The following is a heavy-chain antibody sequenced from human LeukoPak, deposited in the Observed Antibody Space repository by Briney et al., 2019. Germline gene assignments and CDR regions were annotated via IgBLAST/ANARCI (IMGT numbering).Heavy chain of an antibody. D-gene: IGHD3-10*01. Sequence: SETLSLTCTVSGGSVSSYYWSWIRQPAGKGLEWIGRVYPRESSEYNPSLKSRVTMSVDTSKNQFSLKVNSVTAADTAVYYCARVERGGLDYWGQGTLVTVSS. CDR3: ARVERGGLDY. V-gene: IGHV4-4*07. CDR2: VYPRESS. J-gene: IGHJ4*02. CDR1: GGSVSSYY.